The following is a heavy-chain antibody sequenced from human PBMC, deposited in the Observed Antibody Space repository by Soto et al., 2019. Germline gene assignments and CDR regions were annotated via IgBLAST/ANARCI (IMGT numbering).Heavy chain of an antibody. CDR3: VRGSVDKADSSGFYES. CDR1: GGSFSADY. CDR2: INHSGGT. J-gene: IGHJ5*02. Sequence: SETLSLTCAVYGGSFSADYWNWIRQPPGKGLEWIGEINHSGGTSYNPSLKSRVPISVATTKSQFSLKLTSVTAAEMAVYYCVRGSVDKADSSGFYESWGQGPPVTV. V-gene: IGHV4-34*01. D-gene: IGHD3-22*01.